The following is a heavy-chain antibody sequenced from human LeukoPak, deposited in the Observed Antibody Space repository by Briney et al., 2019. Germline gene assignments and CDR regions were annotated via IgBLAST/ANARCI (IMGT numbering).Heavy chain of an antibody. CDR1: GFTFSSYA. Sequence: GGSLRLSCSASGFTFSSYAMHWVRQAPGKGLEYVSGFSTNGVSTYYADSVKGRFAVSRDNSKNTLYLQMSSLRVEDTAVHYCVKDRYSYGSGSYFAWGQGTLVTVSS. V-gene: IGHV3-64D*06. CDR2: FSTNGVST. CDR3: VKDRYSYGSGSYFA. D-gene: IGHD3-10*01. J-gene: IGHJ4*02.